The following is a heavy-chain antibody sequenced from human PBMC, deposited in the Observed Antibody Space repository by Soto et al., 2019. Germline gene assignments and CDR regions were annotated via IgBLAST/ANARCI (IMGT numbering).Heavy chain of an antibody. V-gene: IGHV3-30*03. CDR2: ISLDGRNK. D-gene: IGHD5-18*01. CDR3: ARDENSFGLDY. Sequence: QVQLVESGGGVVRSGRSLRLSCAVSGFTFSTYGMHWVRQAPGKGLEWVAMISLDGRNKDYAESVRGRLTISRDNSRNTMSLQINSLRPEDTGVYYCARDENSFGLDYWGQGTLVTVSS. J-gene: IGHJ4*02. CDR1: GFTFSTYG.